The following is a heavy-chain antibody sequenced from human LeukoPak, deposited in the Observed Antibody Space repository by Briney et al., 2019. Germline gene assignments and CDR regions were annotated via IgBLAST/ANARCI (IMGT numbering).Heavy chain of an antibody. CDR2: ISYDGSNK. J-gene: IGHJ4*02. Sequence: GRSLRLSCVVSGFTFSSYGMHWVRQAPGKGLEWVAVISYDGSNKYYADSVKGRFTISRDNSKNTLYLQMNSLRAEDTAVYYCAKRGYYYDSGGYYSRTYFDYWGQGTLVIVSS. CDR3: AKRGYYYDSGGYYSRTYFDY. CDR1: GFTFSSYG. D-gene: IGHD3-22*01. V-gene: IGHV3-30*18.